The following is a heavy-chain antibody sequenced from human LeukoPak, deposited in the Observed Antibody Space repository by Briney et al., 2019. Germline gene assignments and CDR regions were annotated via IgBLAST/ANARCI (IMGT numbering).Heavy chain of an antibody. V-gene: IGHV1-2*02. D-gene: IGHD3-22*01. CDR1: GYTFTGYY. CDR2: INPNSGGT. Sequence: ASVTVSCKASGYTFTGYYMHWVRQAPGQGIEWMGLINPNSGGTNYAQKFQGRCTITRDTSISTAYMELSRLRSEDTAVYYCARDLNYYDSSGYYPHWGQGTLVTVSS. J-gene: IGHJ4*02. CDR3: ARDLNYYDSSGYYPH.